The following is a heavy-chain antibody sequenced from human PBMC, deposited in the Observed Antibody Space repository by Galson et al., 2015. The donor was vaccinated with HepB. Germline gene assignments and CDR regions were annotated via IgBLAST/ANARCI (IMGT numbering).Heavy chain of an antibody. CDR3: ARPQQPYYYYGMDV. V-gene: IGHV4-34*01. J-gene: IGHJ6*02. D-gene: IGHD6-13*01. CDR1: GGSFRGYF. CDR2: INHSGST. Sequence: LSLTCAVYGGSFRGYFWSWIRQPPGKGLEWIGEINHSGSTNYNPSLKSRVTISVDTSKNLFSLRLSSVAAADTAVYYSARPQQPYYYYGMDVWGQGTTVTVS.